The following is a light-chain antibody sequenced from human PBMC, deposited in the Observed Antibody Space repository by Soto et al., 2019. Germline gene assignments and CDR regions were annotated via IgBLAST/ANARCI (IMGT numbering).Light chain of an antibody. CDR2: GAS. J-gene: IGKJ1*01. CDR3: QQFASSVT. CDR1: QSVSSTF. Sequence: EIVLTQSPGSLSLSPGERATLSCRASQSVSSTFFAWYQQRPGQAPRLLMYGASSRATGIPERFSGSGSGTDFTLTISRMEPEDFAVYYCQQFASSVTFGQGTKVEI. V-gene: IGKV3-20*01.